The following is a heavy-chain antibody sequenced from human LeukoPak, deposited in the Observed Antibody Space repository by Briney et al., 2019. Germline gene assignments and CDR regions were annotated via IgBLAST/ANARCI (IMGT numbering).Heavy chain of an antibody. CDR3: ARGNIVVVPAASLLVYYYYYMDV. CDR2: IYYSGST. Sequence: NSSETLSLTCTVSGGSISSYYWSWIRQPPGKGLEWIGYIYYSGSTNYNPSLKSRVTISVDTSKNQLSLKLSSVTAADTAVYYCARGNIVVVPAASLLVYYYYYMDVWGKGTTVTVSS. V-gene: IGHV4-59*01. D-gene: IGHD2-2*01. CDR1: GGSISSYY. J-gene: IGHJ6*03.